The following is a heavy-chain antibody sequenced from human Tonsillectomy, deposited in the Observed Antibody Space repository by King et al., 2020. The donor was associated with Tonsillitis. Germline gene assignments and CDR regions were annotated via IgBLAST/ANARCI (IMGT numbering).Heavy chain of an antibody. Sequence: VQLVQSGGGLVKPGGSLRLSCAASGFTFSDYYMSWIRQAPGKGLEWVSDISSSISYTNYADSVKGRFTISRDNAKNSLYLQMNSLRAEDTAVYYCARSGSYYDFWSGAGNMDVWGKGTTVTVSS. J-gene: IGHJ6*03. D-gene: IGHD3-3*01. CDR1: GFTFSDYY. CDR2: ISSSISYT. CDR3: ARSGSYYDFWSGAGNMDV. V-gene: IGHV3-11*05.